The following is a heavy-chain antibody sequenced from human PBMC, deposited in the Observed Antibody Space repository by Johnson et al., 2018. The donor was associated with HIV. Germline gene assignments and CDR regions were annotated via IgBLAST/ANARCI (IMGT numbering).Heavy chain of an antibody. V-gene: IGHV3-20*04. D-gene: IGHD1-26*01. J-gene: IGHJ3*02. CDR3: AREGAPSARDFGAFDI. Sequence: VQLVESGGGVVQPGGSLRLSCAASGFTFDDYGMSWVRQGPGKGLEWVSGTTWNGGNTGYADSVKGRFTISRDNSKNTLYLQMSSLRAEDTAVYYCAREGAPSARDFGAFDIWGQGTMVTVSS. CDR1: GFTFDDYG. CDR2: TTWNGGNT.